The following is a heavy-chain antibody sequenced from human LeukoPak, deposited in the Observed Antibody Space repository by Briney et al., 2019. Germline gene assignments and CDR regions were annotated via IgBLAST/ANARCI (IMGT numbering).Heavy chain of an antibody. CDR1: GFTFSSYW. V-gene: IGHV3-7*01. CDR3: AELGITMIGGV. D-gene: IGHD3-10*02. CDR2: IKEDGGEQ. J-gene: IGHJ6*04. Sequence: TGGSLRLSCAASGFTFSSYWMTWVRLAPGKGLEWVANIKEDGGEQYSVDSVKGRFTISRDNAKNSLYLQMNSLRAEDTAVYYCAELGITMIGGVWGKGTTVTISS.